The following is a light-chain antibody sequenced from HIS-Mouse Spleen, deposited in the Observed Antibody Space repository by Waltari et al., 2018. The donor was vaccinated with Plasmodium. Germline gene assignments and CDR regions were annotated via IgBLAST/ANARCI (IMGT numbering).Light chain of an antibody. CDR3: QQRSNWPPLT. Sequence: EIVLTQSPATLSLSPGEGATLSCRAHQSVSSYLAWYQQKPGQAPRLLIYDASNRATGIPARFSGSGSGTDFTLTISSLEPEDFAVYYCQQRSNWPPLTFGGGTKVEIK. CDR1: QSVSSY. V-gene: IGKV3-11*01. CDR2: DAS. J-gene: IGKJ4*01.